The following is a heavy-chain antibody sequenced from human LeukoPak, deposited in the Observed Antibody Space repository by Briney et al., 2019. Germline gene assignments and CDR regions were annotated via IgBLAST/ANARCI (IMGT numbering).Heavy chain of an antibody. CDR3: ARILVVVTAPDAFDI. Sequence: GGSLRLSCAASGFTVSSNYMSWVRQAPGKGLEWVSVIYSDGSTYYADSVKGRFTISRDNSKNTLYLQMNSLRAEDTAVYYCARILVVVTAPDAFDIWGQGTMVTVSS. CDR2: IYSDGST. V-gene: IGHV3-53*01. D-gene: IGHD2-21*02. J-gene: IGHJ3*02. CDR1: GFTVSSNY.